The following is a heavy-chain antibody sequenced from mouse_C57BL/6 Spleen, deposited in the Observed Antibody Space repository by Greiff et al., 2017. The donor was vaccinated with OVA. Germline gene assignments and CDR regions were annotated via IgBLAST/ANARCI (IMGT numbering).Heavy chain of an antibody. Sequence: EVNVVESGEGLVKPGGSLKLSCAASGFTFSSYAMSWVRQTPEKRLEWVAYISSGGDYIYYADTVKGRFTISRDNARNTLYLQMSSLKSEDTAMYYCTRDRGSPYAMDYWGQGTSVTVSS. CDR1: GFTFSSYA. V-gene: IGHV5-9-1*02. CDR3: TRDRGSPYAMDY. D-gene: IGHD3-1*01. CDR2: ISSGGDYI. J-gene: IGHJ4*01.